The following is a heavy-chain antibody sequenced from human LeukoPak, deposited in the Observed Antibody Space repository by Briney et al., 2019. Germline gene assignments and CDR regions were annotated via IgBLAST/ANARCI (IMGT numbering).Heavy chain of an antibody. CDR2: IYYSGST. V-gene: IGHV4-59*08. CDR3: ARVSTGIPDY. J-gene: IGHJ4*02. Sequence: SETLSLTCTVSGGSISSYYWSWIRQPPGKGLEWIGYIYYSGSTNYNPSLKSRVTISIDTPKNQFSLKLSSVTAADTAVYFCARVSTGIPDYWGQGTLVTVSS. CDR1: GGSISSYY. D-gene: IGHD5-18*01.